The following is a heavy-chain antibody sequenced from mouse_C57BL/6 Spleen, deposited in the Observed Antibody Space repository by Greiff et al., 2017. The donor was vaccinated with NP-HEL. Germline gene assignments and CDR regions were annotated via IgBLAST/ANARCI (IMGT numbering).Heavy chain of an antibody. J-gene: IGHJ3*01. Sequence: VKLQQPGAELVRPGSSVKLSCKASGYTFTSYWMHWVKQRPIQGLEWIGNIDPSDSETHYNQKFKDKATLTVDKSSSTAYMQLSSLTSEDSAVYYCARAYGYDGGAWFAYWGQGTLVTVSA. CDR3: ARAYGYDGGAWFAY. CDR1: GYTFTSYW. D-gene: IGHD2-2*01. V-gene: IGHV1-52*01. CDR2: IDPSDSET.